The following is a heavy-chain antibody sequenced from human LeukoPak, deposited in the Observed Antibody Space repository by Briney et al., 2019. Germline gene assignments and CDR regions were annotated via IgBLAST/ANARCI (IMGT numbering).Heavy chain of an antibody. D-gene: IGHD2-21*01. Sequence: GGSLRLSCGASGFTVSNHHMSWVRQTPGKGLEWVSVIFSGGNTYYTDSVKGRLTISRDNSKNTLYLQMNRLRAEDTAVYYCAREAVEGMVVALDYWGQGTLVTVSS. CDR3: AREAVEGMVVALDY. J-gene: IGHJ4*02. CDR2: IFSGGNT. V-gene: IGHV3-53*01. CDR1: GFTVSNHH.